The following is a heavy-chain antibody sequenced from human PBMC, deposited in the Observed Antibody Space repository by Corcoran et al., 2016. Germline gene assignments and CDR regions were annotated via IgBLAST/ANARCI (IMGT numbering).Heavy chain of an antibody. V-gene: IGHV6-1*01. CDR3: ARDLKGGWGPTREYYFDY. CDR1: GDSVSSNSAA. CDR2: TYYRSKWYN. Sequence: QVQLQQSGPGLVKPSQTLSLTCAISGDSVSSNSAAWNWIRQSPSRGLEWLGRTYYRSKWYNEYALSVKSRITINPDTSKNQFSLQLNSVTPEDTAVYYCARDLKGGWGPTREYYFDYWGQGTLVTVSS. J-gene: IGHJ4*02. D-gene: IGHD6-19*01.